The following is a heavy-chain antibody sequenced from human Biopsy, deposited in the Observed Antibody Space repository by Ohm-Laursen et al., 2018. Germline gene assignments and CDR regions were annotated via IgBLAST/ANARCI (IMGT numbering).Heavy chain of an antibody. D-gene: IGHD1-1*01. CDR1: GRSITDDY. CDR2: ISKGGDT. J-gene: IGHJ3*01. Sequence: GTLSLTCTVSGRSITDDYWSWIRQSPGKGLEWIGFISKGGDTTYNPSLRGRVAISVDTSKNQFSLKLSSVTAADTAIFFCARLYRLDDYWNDDPPDAFDVWGQGTRVTVSS. CDR3: ARLYRLDDYWNDDPPDAFDV. V-gene: IGHV4-59*01.